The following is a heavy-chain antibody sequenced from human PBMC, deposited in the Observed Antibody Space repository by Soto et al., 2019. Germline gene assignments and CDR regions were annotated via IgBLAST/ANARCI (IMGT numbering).Heavy chain of an antibody. V-gene: IGHV4-39*01. CDR2: RYDDGST. D-gene: IGHD3-22*01. CDR1: GDSIRNRNYY. J-gene: IGHJ4*02. CDR3: ARGFYEGSSGYYLDV. Sequence: LQLQESGPGLVKPSETLSLTCAVFGDSIRNRNYYWAWIRQPPGKGLEWIVSRYDDGSTFYNPSLKGRVRVSIDTSKKQFSLKMTSVTATDKAVYYCARGFYEGSSGYYLDVWGQGNLVTVSS.